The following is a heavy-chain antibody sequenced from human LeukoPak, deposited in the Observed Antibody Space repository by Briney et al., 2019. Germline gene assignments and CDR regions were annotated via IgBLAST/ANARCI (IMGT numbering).Heavy chain of an antibody. CDR1: GFTFSRFW. J-gene: IGHJ4*02. Sequence: AGGSLRLSCAASGFTFSRFWMSWVRQAPGKGLEWVANIKQDGSEKYYVDSVKGRFTISRDNAKNSLYLQMNSQRADDTAVYYCAKVRYQLLIDYWGQGTLVTVSS. V-gene: IGHV3-7*01. D-gene: IGHD2-2*01. CDR2: IKQDGSEK. CDR3: AKVRYQLLIDY.